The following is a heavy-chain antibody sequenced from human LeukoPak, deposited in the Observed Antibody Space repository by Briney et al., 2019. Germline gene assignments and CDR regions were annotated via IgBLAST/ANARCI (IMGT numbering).Heavy chain of an antibody. CDR2: IKKDGTEK. Sequence: GGSLRLSCAASGFTFSSYWVSWVRQAPGKGLEWVANIKKDGTEKKYVDSVKGRFTISRDNAKNSLYLQMNSLRAEDTALYYCAREGGSGWYSGWFDPWGQGTLVTVSS. J-gene: IGHJ5*02. D-gene: IGHD6-19*01. CDR1: GFTFSSYW. V-gene: IGHV3-7*01. CDR3: AREGGSGWYSGWFDP.